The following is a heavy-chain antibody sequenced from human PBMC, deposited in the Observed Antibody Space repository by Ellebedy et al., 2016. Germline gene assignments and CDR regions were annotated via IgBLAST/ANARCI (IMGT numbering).Heavy chain of an antibody. CDR3: ARGTVFDY. CDR1: GYSFTNYW. J-gene: IGHJ4*02. Sequence: GESLKISCKASGYSFTNYWIGWVRQMPGKGLEWMGVIYPGDSDIRYSPSFQGQVTISADKSISTAYLHWSSLKASDTAMYYCARGTVFDYWGQGTLVSVSS. V-gene: IGHV5-51*01. D-gene: IGHD4-17*01. CDR2: IYPGDSDI.